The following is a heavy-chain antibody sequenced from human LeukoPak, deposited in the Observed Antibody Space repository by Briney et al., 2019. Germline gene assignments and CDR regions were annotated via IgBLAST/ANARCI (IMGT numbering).Heavy chain of an antibody. V-gene: IGHV4-30-2*01. D-gene: IGHD3-10*01. CDR2: IYHSGST. CDR3: ARGPHGSGRWYDP. Sequence: SQTLSLTCAVSGGSISSGGYSWSWIRQPPGKGLEWIGYIYHSGSTYYNPSLKSRVTISVDRSKNQFSLKLSSVTAADTAVYYCARGPHGSGRWYDPWGQGTLVTVSS. CDR1: GGSISSGGYS. J-gene: IGHJ5*02.